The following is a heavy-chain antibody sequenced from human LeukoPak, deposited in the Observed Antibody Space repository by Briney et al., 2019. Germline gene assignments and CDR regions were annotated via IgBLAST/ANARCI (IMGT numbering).Heavy chain of an antibody. CDR1: GFTFDDYG. D-gene: IGHD3-3*01. V-gene: IGHV3-20*04. CDR2: INWNGFST. CDR3: ARDLIGYYDFWSGYAY. J-gene: IGHJ4*02. Sequence: PGGSLRLSCAASGFTFDDYGMSWVRQAPGKGLEWVSGINWNGFSTGYADSVKGRVTISRDNAKNSLYLQMNSLRAEDTALYYRARDLIGYYDFWSGYAYWGQGTLVTVSS.